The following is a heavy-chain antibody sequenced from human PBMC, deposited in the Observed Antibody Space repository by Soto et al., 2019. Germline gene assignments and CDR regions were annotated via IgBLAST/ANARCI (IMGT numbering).Heavy chain of an antibody. Sequence: PGESLKISCEASGYIFTRYWIGWVRQLPGKGLEWVGIIYPGDSDTRYNPSFQGQVTISADKSITTAYLQWNSLKASDTAMYYCARPIYYDSSGHQSFFFDFWGQGTPVTVSS. J-gene: IGHJ4*02. D-gene: IGHD3-22*01. V-gene: IGHV5-51*01. CDR1: GYIFTRYW. CDR3: ARPIYYDSSGHQSFFFDF. CDR2: IYPGDSDT.